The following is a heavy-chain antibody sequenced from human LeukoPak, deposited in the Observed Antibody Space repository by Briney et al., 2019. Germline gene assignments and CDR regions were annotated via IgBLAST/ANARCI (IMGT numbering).Heavy chain of an antibody. D-gene: IGHD6-13*01. V-gene: IGHV4-39*01. CDR1: GGSISSSSHS. CDR2: IYYTGRT. J-gene: IGHJ5*02. CDR3: AQSLGSSNWIGNWFDP. Sequence: SETLSLTCAVSGGSISSSSHSWGWIRQPPGKGLEWTGSIYYTGRTYYNPSLKSRVTISVDTSKNQFSLKLSSVTAADTAVYYCAQSLGSSNWIGNWFDPWGQGTLVTVSS.